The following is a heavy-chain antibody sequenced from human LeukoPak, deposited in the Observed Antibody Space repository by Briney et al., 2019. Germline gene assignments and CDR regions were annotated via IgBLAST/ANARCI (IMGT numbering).Heavy chain of an antibody. V-gene: IGHV4-4*07. CDR1: AGSISSYY. D-gene: IGHD6-19*01. CDR3: ARRGWYGGWFDP. CDR2: IYTSGST. Sequence: PSETLSLTCTVYAGSISSYYWSWIRQPAGKGLEWIGRIYTSGSTNYNPSLKSRVTISVDKSKNQFSLKLSSVTAADTAVYYCARRGWYGGWFDPLGQGTLVTVSS. J-gene: IGHJ5*02.